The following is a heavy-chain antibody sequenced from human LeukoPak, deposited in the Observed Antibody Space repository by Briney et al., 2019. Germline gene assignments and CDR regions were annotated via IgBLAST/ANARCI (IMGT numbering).Heavy chain of an antibody. CDR1: GYSFTSYW. CDR2: IYPGDSDT. Sequence: RTGESLKISCKGSGYSFTSYWIGWVRQMPGKGLEWMGIIYPGDSDTRYSPSFQGQVTISADKSISTAYLQWSSLKASDTAMYYCARQPTVGWESYYFDYWGQGTLVTVSS. CDR3: ARQPTVGWESYYFDY. J-gene: IGHJ4*02. D-gene: IGHD1-26*01. V-gene: IGHV5-51*01.